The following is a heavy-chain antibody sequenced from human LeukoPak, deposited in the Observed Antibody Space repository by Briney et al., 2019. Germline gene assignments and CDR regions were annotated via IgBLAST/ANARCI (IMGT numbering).Heavy chain of an antibody. Sequence: SETLSLTCAVYGGSFSGYYWSWIRQPPGKGLEWIGEINHSGSTNYNPSLKSRVTISVDTSKNQISLKLSSVTAADTAVYYCARRTPVTLRNSSGYYRSVFDYWGQGTLVTVSS. CDR2: INHSGST. J-gene: IGHJ4*02. V-gene: IGHV4-34*01. CDR3: ARRTPVTLRNSSGYYRSVFDY. D-gene: IGHD3-22*01. CDR1: GGSFSGYY.